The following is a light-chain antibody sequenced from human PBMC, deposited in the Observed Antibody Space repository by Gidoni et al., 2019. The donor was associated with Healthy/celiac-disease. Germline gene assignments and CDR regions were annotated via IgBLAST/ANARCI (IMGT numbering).Light chain of an antibody. CDR1: QSVSSY. J-gene: IGKJ4*01. V-gene: IGKV3-11*01. Sequence: EIVLTQSPATLSLSPGERATLPGRASQSVSSYLAWYQQKPGQAPRLLIYDAPNRATGIPARFSGSGSGTDFTLTISSPEPEDFAVYYCQKRSNWPPTFGGGTKVEIK. CDR2: DAP. CDR3: QKRSNWPPT.